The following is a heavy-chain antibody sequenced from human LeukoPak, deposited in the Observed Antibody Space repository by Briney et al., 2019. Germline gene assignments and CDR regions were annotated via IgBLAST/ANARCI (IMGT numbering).Heavy chain of an antibody. CDR3: ARRSSYGPFYY. V-gene: IGHV3-30*04. Sequence: GGPLRLSWAASGFTFNSYAMHWVRQAPGKGLEWVAVISYDGSNKYYADSVKGRFTISRDNSKNTRYLQMNSLRAEDTAVYYCARRSSYGPFYYWGQGTLVTVCS. CDR2: ISYDGSNK. J-gene: IGHJ4*02. CDR1: GFTFNSYA. D-gene: IGHD5-18*01.